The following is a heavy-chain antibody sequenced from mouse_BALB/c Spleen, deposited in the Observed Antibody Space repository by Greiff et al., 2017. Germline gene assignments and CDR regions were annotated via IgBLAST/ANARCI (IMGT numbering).Heavy chain of an antibody. CDR2: IRNKANGYTT. Sequence: EVKLVESGGGLVQPGGSLRLSCATSGFTFTDYYMSWVRQPPGKALEWLGFIRNKANGYTTEYSASVKGRFTISRDNSQSILYLQMNTLRAEDSATYYCARYDSYDWFAYWGQGTLVTVSA. D-gene: IGHD1-1*01. J-gene: IGHJ3*01. CDR1: GFTFTDYY. V-gene: IGHV7-3*02. CDR3: ARYDSYDWFAY.